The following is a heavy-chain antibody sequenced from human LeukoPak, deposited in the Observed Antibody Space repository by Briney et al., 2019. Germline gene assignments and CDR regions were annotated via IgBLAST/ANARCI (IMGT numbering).Heavy chain of an antibody. CDR1: GGSLSSGSYY. CDR2: IYTSGST. Sequence: PSQTLSLTCTVSGGSLSSGSYYWSWLRQPAGTGLEWIGRIYTSGSTNYNPSLKSRVTISVDTSKNQFSLKLSSVTAADTAVYYCAREAYYYHSSGYRYDAFDIWGQGTMVTVSS. D-gene: IGHD3-22*01. V-gene: IGHV4-61*02. CDR3: AREAYYYHSSGYRYDAFDI. J-gene: IGHJ3*02.